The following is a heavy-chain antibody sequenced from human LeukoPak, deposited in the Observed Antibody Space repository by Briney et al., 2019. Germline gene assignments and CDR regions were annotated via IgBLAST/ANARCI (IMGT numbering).Heavy chain of an antibody. Sequence: ASVKVSCKASGGTFSSYAISWVRQAPGQGLEWMGWISACNGNTNYAQKLQGRVTMTTDTSTSTAYMELRSLRSDDTAVYYCARVSITMVRGVIIGIWFDPWGQGTLVTVSS. J-gene: IGHJ5*02. CDR3: ARVSITMVRGVIIGIWFDP. V-gene: IGHV1-18*01. CDR1: GGTFSSYA. CDR2: ISACNGNT. D-gene: IGHD3-10*01.